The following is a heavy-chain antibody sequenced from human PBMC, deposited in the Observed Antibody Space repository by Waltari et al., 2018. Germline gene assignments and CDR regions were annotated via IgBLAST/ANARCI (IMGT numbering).Heavy chain of an antibody. CDR1: GFTFSSYG. CDR3: AKDLGQRWLQFYYYYYGMDV. J-gene: IGHJ6*02. CDR2: ISYDGSNK. Sequence: QVQLVESGGGVVQPGRSLRLSCAASGFTFSSYGMHWVRQAPGKGLEWVAGISYDGSNKYYADSVKGRFTISRDNSKNTLYLQMNSLRAEDTAVYYCAKDLGQRWLQFYYYYYGMDVWGQGTTVTVSS. D-gene: IGHD5-12*01. V-gene: IGHV3-30*18.